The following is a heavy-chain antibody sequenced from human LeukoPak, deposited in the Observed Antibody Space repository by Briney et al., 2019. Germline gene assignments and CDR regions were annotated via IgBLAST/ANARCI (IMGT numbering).Heavy chain of an antibody. J-gene: IGHJ4*02. D-gene: IGHD3-22*01. V-gene: IGHV1-69*05. CDR1: GGTFSSYA. CDR3: ASSLVVITSPFDY. Sequence: SVKVSCKASGGTFSSYAISWVRQAPGQGLEWMGGIIPIFGTANYAQKFQGRVTITTDESTSTAYMELSSLRSEDTAVYYCASSLVVITSPFDYWGQGTLVIVSS. CDR2: IIPIFGTA.